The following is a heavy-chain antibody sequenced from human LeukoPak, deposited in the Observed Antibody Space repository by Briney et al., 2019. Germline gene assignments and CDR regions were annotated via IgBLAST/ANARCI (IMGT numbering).Heavy chain of an antibody. D-gene: IGHD3-16*01. V-gene: IGHV3-30*02. CDR3: AAGAFGGFDY. Sequence: PGGSLRLSCTASGFNFGSDAMHWVRQAPSKGLEWVAFIWSDGSNDHYADSVKGRFTISRDNSKNTVCLQMNSLRVEDTAVYYCAAGAFGGFDYWGRGTLVTVSS. CDR1: GFNFGSDA. CDR2: IWSDGSND. J-gene: IGHJ4*02.